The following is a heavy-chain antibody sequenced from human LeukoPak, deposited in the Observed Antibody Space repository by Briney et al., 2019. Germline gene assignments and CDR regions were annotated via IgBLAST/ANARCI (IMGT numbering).Heavy chain of an antibody. J-gene: IGHJ2*01. V-gene: IGHV3-53*01. CDR1: GFTVSTNY. CDR3: ARYDFILISYFDL. D-gene: IGHD3-3*01. Sequence: GGSLRLSCAASGFTVSTNYMSWVRQAPGKKLEWVSDIYSDGSAFYADSVKGRFTISRDNSKNTLYLQMNSLRAEDTAVYHCARYDFILISYFDLWGRGTLVTVSS. CDR2: IYSDGSA.